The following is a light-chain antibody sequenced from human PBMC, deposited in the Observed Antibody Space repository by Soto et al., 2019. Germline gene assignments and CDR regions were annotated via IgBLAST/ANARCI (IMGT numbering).Light chain of an antibody. J-gene: IGKJ5*01. CDR3: HSRA. Sequence: DIQMTQSPSSLSASGGGRDTIACRASQDISTDLAWFQQKPGKAPKSLIYAASSLQSGVPSRFSGSGSETEFTLTISRLQPDDFATYFCHSRAFGQGTRLEIK. CDR2: AAS. CDR1: QDISTD. V-gene: IGKV1-16*01.